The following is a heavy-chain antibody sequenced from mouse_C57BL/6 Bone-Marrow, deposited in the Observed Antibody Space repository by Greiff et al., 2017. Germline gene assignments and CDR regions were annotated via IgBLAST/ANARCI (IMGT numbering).Heavy chain of an antibody. V-gene: IGHV1-80*01. J-gene: IGHJ1*03. CDR2: IYPGDGDT. CDR3: ARYYYGSNWYFDV. Sequence: VQLQQSGAELVKPGASVKISCKASGYAFSSYWMNWVKQRPGKGLEWIGQIYPGDGDTNYNGKFKGKATLTAEKSSSTAYMQLSSLTSEDSAVYFCARYYYGSNWYFDVWGTGTTVTVSS. D-gene: IGHD1-1*01. CDR1: GYAFSSYW.